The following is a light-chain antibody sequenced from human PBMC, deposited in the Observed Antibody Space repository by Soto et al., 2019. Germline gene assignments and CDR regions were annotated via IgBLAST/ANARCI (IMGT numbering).Light chain of an antibody. CDR3: QQRSNWPS. J-gene: IGKJ5*01. CDR1: QSVSSY. V-gene: IGKV3-11*01. CDR2: DAS. Sequence: IVLTQSPATLSLSPGERATLSCRASQSVSSYLAWYQHTPGQAPRLLIYDASNRATGIPARFSGSASGTDFTLTIISLEPEDFALYCCQQRSNWPSFGQGTRLEIK.